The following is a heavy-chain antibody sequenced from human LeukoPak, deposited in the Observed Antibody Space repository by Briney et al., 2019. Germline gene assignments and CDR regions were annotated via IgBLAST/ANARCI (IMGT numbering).Heavy chain of an antibody. CDR2: IKQDGSEK. V-gene: IGHV3-7*01. D-gene: IGHD2-2*03. Sequence: GGSLRLSCAASGFTFSSYWVSWVRQAPGKGLEWVANIKQDGSEKYYVDSVKGRFTISRDNAKNSLYLQMNSLRAEDTAVYYCARVGYCSSTSCYFDFDYWGQGTLVTASS. J-gene: IGHJ4*02. CDR1: GFTFSSYW. CDR3: ARVGYCSSTSCYFDFDY.